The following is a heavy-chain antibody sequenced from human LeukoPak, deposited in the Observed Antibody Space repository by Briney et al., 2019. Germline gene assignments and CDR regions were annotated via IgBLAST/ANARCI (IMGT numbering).Heavy chain of an antibody. CDR2: ISGSGGST. CDR1: GFIFSSYA. D-gene: IGHD1-26*01. J-gene: IGHJ4*02. Sequence: GGSLRLSCAASGFIFSSYAMSWVRQAPGKGLEWVSTISGSGGSTYYADSVKGRFTISRDNSKNTLYLQMNSLRAEDTAVYYCAGEPQVGATRFDYWGQGTLVTVSS. V-gene: IGHV3-23*01. CDR3: AGEPQVGATRFDY.